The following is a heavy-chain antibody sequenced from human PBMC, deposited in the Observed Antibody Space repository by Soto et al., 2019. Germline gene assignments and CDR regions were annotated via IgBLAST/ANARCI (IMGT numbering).Heavy chain of an antibody. V-gene: IGHV1-46*01. D-gene: IGHD3-16*01. J-gene: IGHJ4*02. Sequence: QVQLIQFGAEVKKPGASVKVSCRASGYTFTKFHIHWVRQAPGQGLEWMGMIDPSGGVTRDAQRFQGRSTMTSDTSTSSIYMELRGLTSEDTAVYYCERDVIGHDNYETIGYYFDHWGPGTLVTVSS. CDR1: GYTFTKFH. CDR3: ERDVIGHDNYETIGYYFDH. CDR2: IDPSGGVT.